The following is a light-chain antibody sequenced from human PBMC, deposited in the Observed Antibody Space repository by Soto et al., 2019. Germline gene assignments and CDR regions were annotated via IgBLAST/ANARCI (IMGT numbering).Light chain of an antibody. CDR2: GAS. CDR1: QDVGTY. CDR3: QQYGSSGT. V-gene: IGKV3-20*01. J-gene: IGKJ1*01. Sequence: VLTQSPVTLSLSPGERATLSCRASQDVGTYVAWYQVRGGQAPRLLISGASNRATGIPDRFSGSGSGTDFTLTISRLEPEDFAVYYCQQYGSSGTFGQGTKVEIK.